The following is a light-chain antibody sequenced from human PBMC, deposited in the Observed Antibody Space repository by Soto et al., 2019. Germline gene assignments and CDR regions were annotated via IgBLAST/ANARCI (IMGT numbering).Light chain of an antibody. Sequence: QSVLTQPPSASGSPGQSVTISCTGASSDVGAYNYVSWYQQYPGNTPKLIISEVNKRPSGVPDRFSGSKSGNTASLTVSGLQTEDEADYYCSSYAGGHTYGVVFGAGTQLTVL. V-gene: IGLV2-8*01. J-gene: IGLJ2*01. CDR1: SSDVGAYNY. CDR3: SSYAGGHTYGVV. CDR2: EVN.